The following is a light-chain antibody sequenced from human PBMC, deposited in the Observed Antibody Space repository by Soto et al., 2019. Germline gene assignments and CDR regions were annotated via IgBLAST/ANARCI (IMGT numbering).Light chain of an antibody. CDR3: QQYNSYPLT. V-gene: IGKV1-5*01. CDR1: QTISSW. J-gene: IGKJ4*01. Sequence: IWMTQSPSLLSASTGDRVTITCRASQTISSWLAWYQQKPGKAPKLLIYAASSLQSGVPSRFSGSGSGTDFTLTISSLQPDDFATYYCQQYNSYPLTFGGGTKVDI. CDR2: AAS.